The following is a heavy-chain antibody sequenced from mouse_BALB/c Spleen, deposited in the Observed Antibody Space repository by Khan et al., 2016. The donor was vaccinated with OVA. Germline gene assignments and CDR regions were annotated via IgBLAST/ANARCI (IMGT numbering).Heavy chain of an antibody. V-gene: IGHV9-3-1*01. CDR1: GYIFTNHG. CDR2: INTYSGEP. CDR3: ARVGYSATIDY. D-gene: IGHD4-1*01. Sequence: QIQLVQSGPELKKPGESVKISCKASGYIFTNHGMNWVRQAPGKGLKWMAWINTYSGEPTYVDDFKGRFAFSLETSASTPYLQINNLKNEDTATNFCARVGYSATIDYWGQGTSVTVSS. J-gene: IGHJ4*01.